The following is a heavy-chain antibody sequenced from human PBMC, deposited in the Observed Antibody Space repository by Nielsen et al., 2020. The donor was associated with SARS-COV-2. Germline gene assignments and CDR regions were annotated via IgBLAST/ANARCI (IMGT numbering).Heavy chain of an antibody. CDR3: TTDPAPQGFGY. J-gene: IGHJ4*02. Sequence: GGSLRLSCVVSGFTFSNAWMSWVRQAPGKGLEWVGRIKSRPDGGTTDFAAPVKDRFTISRDDSKNTLYLQTNSLKTEDTAFYYCTTDPAPQGFGYWGQGTLVTVSS. V-gene: IGHV3-15*01. CDR1: GFTFSNAW. CDR2: IKSRPDGGTT.